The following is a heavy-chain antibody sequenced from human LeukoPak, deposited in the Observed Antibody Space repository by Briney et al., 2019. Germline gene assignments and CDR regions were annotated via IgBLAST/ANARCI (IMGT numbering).Heavy chain of an antibody. J-gene: IGHJ4*02. CDR3: AKAVATRSSPFDY. D-gene: IGHD5-12*01. V-gene: IGHV3-11*05. Sequence: GGSLRLSCAASGFTFSDYYMSWIRQAPGKGLEWVSYISSSSSYTNYADSVKGRSTISRDNAKNSLYLQMNSLRAEDTAVYYCAKAVATRSSPFDYWGQGTLVTVSS. CDR1: GFTFSDYY. CDR2: ISSSSSYT.